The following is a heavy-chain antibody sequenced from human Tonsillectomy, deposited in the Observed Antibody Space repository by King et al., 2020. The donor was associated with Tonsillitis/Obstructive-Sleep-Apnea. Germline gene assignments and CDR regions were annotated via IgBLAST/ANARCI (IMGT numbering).Heavy chain of an antibody. CDR2: ISSSSSYI. V-gene: IGHV3-21*01. CDR3: ARVNGKKGYYDMDV. Sequence: VQLVESGGGLVKPGGSLRLSCAASGFTFSSYSMNWVRQAPGKGLEWVSSISSSSSYIYYADSVKGRFTISRDNAKNSLYLQMNSLRAEDTAVYYCARVNGKKGYYDMDVWGKGTTVTVSS. D-gene: IGHD2-8*01. CDR1: GFTFSSYS. J-gene: IGHJ6*03.